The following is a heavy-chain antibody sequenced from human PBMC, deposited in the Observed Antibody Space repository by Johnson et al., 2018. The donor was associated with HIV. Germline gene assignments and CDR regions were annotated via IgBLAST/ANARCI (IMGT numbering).Heavy chain of an antibody. D-gene: IGHD6-13*01. V-gene: IGHV3-30-3*01. J-gene: IGHJ3*02. CDR1: GFTFSSYA. CDR3: AKDGKAAAGTLGDPQSAFDI. CDR2: ISYDGINK. Sequence: EKLVESGGGVVQPGRSLRLSCAASGFTFSSYAMHWVRHAPGKGLEWVAVISYDGINKYYADFVKGPFPISRYNAKNSLYLQMNSLRAEDTALYYCAKDGKAAAGTLGDPQSAFDIWGQGTMVTVSS.